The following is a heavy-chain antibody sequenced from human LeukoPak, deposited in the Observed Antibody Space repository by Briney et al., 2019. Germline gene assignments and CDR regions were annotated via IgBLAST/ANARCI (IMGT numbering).Heavy chain of an antibody. D-gene: IGHD2-21*02. Sequence: GGSLRLSCAASGFTFSGFEMSWVRQAPGKGLEWVSYISSSGSTRYYADSVEGRFTVSRDNAKNSLYLQMNSLRAEDTAVYYCARDPVNCGGDCYQAWGQGTLVTVSS. J-gene: IGHJ5*02. CDR1: GFTFSGFE. V-gene: IGHV3-48*03. CDR2: ISSSGSTR. CDR3: ARDPVNCGGDCYQA.